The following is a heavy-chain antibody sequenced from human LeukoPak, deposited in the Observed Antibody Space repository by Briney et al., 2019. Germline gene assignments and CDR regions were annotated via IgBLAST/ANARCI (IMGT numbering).Heavy chain of an antibody. D-gene: IGHD3-10*01. J-gene: IGHJ4*02. V-gene: IGHV4-34*01. CDR3: ARGGNFYRGHYFDY. CDR1: GGSFSDYY. Sequence: ASETLSLTCAVYGGSFSDYYWSWVRQPPGKGLEWIGYIYHTGSTKYHPSLKSRLTISVDTSKNQFSLRLTSVTAADTAVYYCARGGNFYRGHYFDYWGQGALVTVSS. CDR2: IYHTGST.